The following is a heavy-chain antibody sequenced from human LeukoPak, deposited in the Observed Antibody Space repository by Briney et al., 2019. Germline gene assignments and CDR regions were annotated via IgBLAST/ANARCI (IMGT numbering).Heavy chain of an antibody. CDR2: ISYDGSNK. CDR1: GFTFSSYG. CDR3: AKDLGVGAPFDY. J-gene: IGHJ4*02. V-gene: IGHV3-30*18. D-gene: IGHD1-26*01. Sequence: GGSLRLSCAASGFTFSSYGMHWVRQAPGKGLEWVAVISYDGSNKYYADSVKGRFTISRGNSKNTLYLQMNSLRAEDTAVYYCAKDLGVGAPFDYWGQGTLVTVSS.